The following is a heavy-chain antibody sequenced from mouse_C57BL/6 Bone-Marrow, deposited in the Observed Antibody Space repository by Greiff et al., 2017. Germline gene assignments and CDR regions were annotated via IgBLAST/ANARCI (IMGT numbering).Heavy chain of an antibody. V-gene: IGHV1-64*01. J-gene: IGHJ4*01. CDR2: IHPNSGST. CDR1: GYTFTSYW. Sequence: QVQLKQPGAELVKPGASVKLSCKASGYTFTSYWMHWVKQRPGQGLEWIGMIHPNSGSTNYNEKFKSKATLTVDKSSSTAYMQLSSLTSEDSAVYYCARRTGTSMDDWGQGTSVTVSS. D-gene: IGHD4-1*01. CDR3: ARRTGTSMDD.